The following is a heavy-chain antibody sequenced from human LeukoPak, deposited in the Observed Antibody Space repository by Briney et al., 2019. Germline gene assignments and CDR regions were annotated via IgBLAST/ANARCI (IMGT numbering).Heavy chain of an antibody. V-gene: IGHV3-30*18. Sequence: PGGTLRLSCAASGFTFSNYGMHWVRQAPGKGLEWVASISYDGINTYSADSVEGRFTISRDNSKNTLYLQMNSLSAEDTAVFYCAKDRSTGWYAGFDSWGQGTLLTVSS. CDR1: GFTFSNYG. D-gene: IGHD6-19*01. J-gene: IGHJ4*02. CDR2: ISYDGINT. CDR3: AKDRSTGWYAGFDS.